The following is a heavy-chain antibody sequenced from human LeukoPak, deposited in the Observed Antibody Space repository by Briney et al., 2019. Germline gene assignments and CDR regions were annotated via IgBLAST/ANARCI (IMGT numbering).Heavy chain of an antibody. CDR1: GGSFSGYY. Sequence: SETLSLTCAVYGGSFSGYYWSWIRQPPGKGLEWIGEINHSGSTNYNPSLKSRVTISVDTSKNQFSLQLNSVTPEDTAVYYCARVEIREQQLVTNWFDPWGQGTLVTVSS. J-gene: IGHJ5*02. V-gene: IGHV4-34*01. CDR2: INHSGST. CDR3: ARVEIREQQLVTNWFDP. D-gene: IGHD6-13*01.